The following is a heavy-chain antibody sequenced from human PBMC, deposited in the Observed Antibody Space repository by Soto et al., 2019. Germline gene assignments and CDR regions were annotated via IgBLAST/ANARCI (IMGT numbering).Heavy chain of an antibody. J-gene: IGHJ4*02. Sequence: EVQLVESGGGLVQPGGSLRLSCAPSGFTFSSIWMSWVRQPPGKGLEWVANIKQDGSETFYVGSVQGRFTISRDSAKNSLYLQMNSLRAEDTAVYNCAWQSYQAGDYWGQGTLVTVSS. V-gene: IGHV3-7*01. CDR3: AWQSYQAGDY. CDR1: GFTFSSIW. CDR2: IKQDGSET. D-gene: IGHD3-16*02.